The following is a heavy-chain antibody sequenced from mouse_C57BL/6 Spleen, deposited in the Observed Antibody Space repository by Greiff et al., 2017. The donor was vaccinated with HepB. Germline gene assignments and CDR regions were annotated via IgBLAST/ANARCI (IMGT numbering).Heavy chain of an antibody. V-gene: IGHV5-12*01. CDR2: ISNGGGST. D-gene: IGHD2-5*01. CDR1: GFTFSDYY. Sequence: EVKVVESGGGLVQPGGSLKLSCAASGFTFSDYYMYWVRQTPEKRLEWVAYISNGGGSTYYPDTVKGRFTISRDNAKNTLYLQMSRLKSEDTAIYYCARTGVTPYYAMDYWGQGTSVTVSS. CDR3: ARTGVTPYYAMDY. J-gene: IGHJ4*01.